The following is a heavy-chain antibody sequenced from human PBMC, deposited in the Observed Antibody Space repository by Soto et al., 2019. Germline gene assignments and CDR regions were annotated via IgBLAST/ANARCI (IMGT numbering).Heavy chain of an antibody. J-gene: IGHJ4*02. V-gene: IGHV1-18*01. CDR2: ISPYTGRT. Sequence: QVQLVQSGAEVKKPGASVKVSCKTSGYTFASYGIGWVRQAPGQGLEWMGWISPYTGRTVSEHRFQGRVTVTADTATGTAYMELRSLTSDDTAVYYCARDVQGNLEYIVYFDYWGQGTLVTVSS. D-gene: IGHD3-10*02. CDR1: GYTFASYG. CDR3: ARDVQGNLEYIVYFDY.